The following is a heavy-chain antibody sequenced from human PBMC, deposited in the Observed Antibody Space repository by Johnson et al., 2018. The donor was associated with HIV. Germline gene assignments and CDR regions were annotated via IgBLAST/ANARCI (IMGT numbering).Heavy chain of an antibody. V-gene: IGHV3-15*01. J-gene: IGHJ3*02. CDR2: IKTKPDGGTT. Sequence: VQLVEYGGGLVKSGGSLRLSCAASGLTFKNVWMSWVRQAPGKGLEWVGRIKTKPDGGTTDYAAPVKGRFTISRDDSKDTLYLQMSSLKTDDTAVYYCTTDSHAVFGGFDILGQGTMVTVSS. CDR3: TTDSHAVFGGFDI. CDR1: GLTFKNVW. D-gene: IGHD4-23*01.